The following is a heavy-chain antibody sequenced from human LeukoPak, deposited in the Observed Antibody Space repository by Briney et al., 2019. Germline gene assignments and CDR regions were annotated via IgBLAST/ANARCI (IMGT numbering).Heavy chain of an antibody. Sequence: SGGSLRLSCAASGFTFDDYAMHWVRQAPGKGLEWVSGISWNSGSIGYADSVKGRFTISRDNAKNSLYLQMNSLRAEDTALYYCAKATRSSGPLGAFDIWGQGTMVTVSS. J-gene: IGHJ3*02. CDR2: ISWNSGSI. V-gene: IGHV3-9*01. D-gene: IGHD6-19*01. CDR1: GFTFDDYA. CDR3: AKATRSSGPLGAFDI.